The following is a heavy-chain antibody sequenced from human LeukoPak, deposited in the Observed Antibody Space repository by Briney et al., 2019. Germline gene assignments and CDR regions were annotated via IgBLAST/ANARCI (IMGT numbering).Heavy chain of an antibody. V-gene: IGHV1-18*01. CDR1: GYTFTSYG. D-gene: IGHD2-15*01. CDR3: ARGEVEVVVAATARYYYYMDV. J-gene: IGHJ6*03. Sequence: ASETVSCKASGYTFTSYGFSWVRQAPGQGLEWMGWICAYNGNTNYAQKLQGRVTMTTVTSTSTAYMEMSSLRSEDTGVYYCARGEVEVVVAATARYYYYMDVWGKGTTVTISS. CDR2: ICAYNGNT.